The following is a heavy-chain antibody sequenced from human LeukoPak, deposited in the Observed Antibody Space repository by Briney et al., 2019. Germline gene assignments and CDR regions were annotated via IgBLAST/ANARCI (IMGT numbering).Heavy chain of an antibody. J-gene: IGHJ4*02. V-gene: IGHV3-15*01. D-gene: IGHD3-16*01. Sequence: GGSLRLSCAASGFTFSNARMSWVRQAPGKGLEWVGRIKSKSDGGTTDYAAPVKGRFSISRYDSKNTLYLQMNSLKTEDTAVYYCTTHDIGVLITSVFAYWGQGTLVTVSS. CDR2: IKSKSDGGTT. CDR1: GFTFSNAR. CDR3: TTHDIGVLITSVFAY.